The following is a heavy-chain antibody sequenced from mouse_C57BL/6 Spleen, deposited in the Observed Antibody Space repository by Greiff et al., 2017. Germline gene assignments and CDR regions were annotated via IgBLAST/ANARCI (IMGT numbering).Heavy chain of an antibody. CDR1: GYTFTDYE. V-gene: IGHV1-15*01. J-gene: IGHJ2*01. CDR2: IDPETGGT. CDR3: TRPGVFDY. D-gene: IGHD4-1*01. Sequence: VKLMESGAELVRPGASVTLSCKASGYTFTDYEMHWVKQTPVHGLEWIGAIDPETGGTAYNQKFKGKAILTADKSSSTAYMELRSLTSEDSAVYYCTRPGVFDYWGQGTTLTVSS.